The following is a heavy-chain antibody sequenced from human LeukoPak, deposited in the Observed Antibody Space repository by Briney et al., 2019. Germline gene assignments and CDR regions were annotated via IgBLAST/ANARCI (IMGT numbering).Heavy chain of an antibody. CDR1: GYTFTSYD. Sequence: ASVKVSCKASGYTFTSYDINWVRQATGQGLEWMGWMNPTSGNTGYAQKFQVRVTMTRNTSISTAYMELCSLRSEDTAVYYCARDIVVVPAATIKDDNWFDTWGQGTLVTVSS. J-gene: IGHJ5*02. CDR2: MNPTSGNT. D-gene: IGHD2-2*01. CDR3: ARDIVVVPAATIKDDNWFDT. V-gene: IGHV1-8*01.